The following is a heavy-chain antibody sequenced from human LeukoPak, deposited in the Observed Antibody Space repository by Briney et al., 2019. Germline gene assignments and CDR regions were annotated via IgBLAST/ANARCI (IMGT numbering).Heavy chain of an antibody. CDR2: IYYSETT. J-gene: IGHJ6*03. CDR3: ARQRADYFYYYVDV. Sequence: SETLSLTCTVSGGSLGTTNYYWGWLRQPPGKGLEWIGSIYYSETTYDNPSLESRVTISIETSKNQFSLKLSSVTAADTAVYYCARQRADYFYYYVDVWGKGTTVTV. CDR1: GGSLGTTNYY. V-gene: IGHV4-39*01. D-gene: IGHD3-9*01.